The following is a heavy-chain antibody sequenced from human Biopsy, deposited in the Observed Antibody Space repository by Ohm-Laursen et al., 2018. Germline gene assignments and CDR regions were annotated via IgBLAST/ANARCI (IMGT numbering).Heavy chain of an antibody. V-gene: IGHV4-59*11. CDR3: ARGSNEYGGLYFPH. CDR2: ISHTGYT. J-gene: IGHJ1*01. Sequence: GTLSLICTVSGGSFTGHYWTWIRQPPGKGLEWIGHISHTGYTSYKSSLKSRATISLDTPRKHFSLRLTSLAAADTAVYYCARGSNEYGGLYFPHWGQGTLVTVSS. CDR1: GGSFTGHY. D-gene: IGHD4-23*01.